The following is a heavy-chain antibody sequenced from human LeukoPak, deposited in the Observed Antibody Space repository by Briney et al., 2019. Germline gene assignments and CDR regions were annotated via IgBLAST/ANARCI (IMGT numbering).Heavy chain of an antibody. CDR2: IIPIFGTA. D-gene: IGHD3-9*01. J-gene: IGHJ4*02. V-gene: IGHV1-69*13. Sequence: GASVKVSCKASGYTFTSYGISWVRQAPGQGLEWMGGIIPIFGTANYAQKFQGRVTITADESTSTAYMELSSLRSEDTAVYYCATSMAHRDILTGYYNHYWGQGTLVTVSS. CDR1: GYTFTSYG. CDR3: ATSMAHRDILTGYYNHY.